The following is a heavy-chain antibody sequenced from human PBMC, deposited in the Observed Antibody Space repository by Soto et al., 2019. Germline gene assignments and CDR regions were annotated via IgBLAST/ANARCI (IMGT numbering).Heavy chain of an antibody. V-gene: IGHV3-23*01. CDR2: LGTGGTNT. CDR1: RFSFHSYG. Sequence: GGSLRLSCAASRFSFHSYGMHWVRQAPGKGLEWVSALGTGGTNTAYSDSVKGRFTISRDTSKNTVYLQMNSLRAEDTAVYYCAKNRASSSYSGMDVWGQGTTVTVSS. J-gene: IGHJ6*02. D-gene: IGHD2-21*01. CDR3: AKNRASSSYSGMDV.